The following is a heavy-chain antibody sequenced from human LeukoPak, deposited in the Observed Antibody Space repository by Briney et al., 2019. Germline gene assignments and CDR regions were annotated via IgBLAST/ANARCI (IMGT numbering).Heavy chain of an antibody. D-gene: IGHD2-21*01. CDR1: GFTFSSYS. J-gene: IGHJ6*02. CDR2: ISSSSSYI. Sequence: GGSLRLSCAASGFTFSSYSMNWVRQAPGKGLEWVSSISSSSSYIYYADSVKGRFTISRDNAKNSLYLQMNSLRAEDTAVYYCARDVAHTYYYYCGMDVWGRGTPVTVSS. V-gene: IGHV3-21*01. CDR3: ARDVAHTYYYYCGMDV.